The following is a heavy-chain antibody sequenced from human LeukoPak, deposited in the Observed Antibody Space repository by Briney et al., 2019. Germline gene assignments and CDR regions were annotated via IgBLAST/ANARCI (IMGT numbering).Heavy chain of an antibody. CDR3: ARDKTAGLDY. CDR1: GFTFSSYA. V-gene: IGHV3-30-3*01. D-gene: IGHD2-21*02. CDR2: LSDDGSNK. J-gene: IGHJ4*02. Sequence: GGSLRLSCAASGFTFSSYAMHWLRQAPGKGREGVAVLSDDGSNKYYADSVKGRFTISRDNFKNTLYLQMNRLRAEDTAVYYYARDKTAGLDYWGQGTLFTVSS.